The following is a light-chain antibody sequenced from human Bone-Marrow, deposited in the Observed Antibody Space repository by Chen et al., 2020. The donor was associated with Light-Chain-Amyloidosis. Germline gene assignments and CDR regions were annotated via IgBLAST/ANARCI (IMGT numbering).Light chain of an antibody. CDR3: QSADSSGTYEVR. V-gene: IGLV3-25*03. CDR1: DLPTKY. Sequence: SYELTQPPSVSVSTGQTARITCSGDDLPTKYAYWYQQKPGQAPVLVIHRDTERPSGIAERFSGCSSGRTETLTISRVQAEDEADYHCQSADSSGTYEVRFGGGTKLAVL. CDR2: RDT. J-gene: IGLJ2*01.